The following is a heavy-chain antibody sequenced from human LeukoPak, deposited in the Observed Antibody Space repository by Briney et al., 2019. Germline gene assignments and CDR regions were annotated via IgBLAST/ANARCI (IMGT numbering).Heavy chain of an antibody. D-gene: IGHD1-1*01. CDR1: GFTFSTYA. V-gene: IGHV3-23*01. CDR2: IGSNGVNT. J-gene: IGHJ4*02. Sequence: GGSLRLSCTASGFTFSTYAMGWARQAPGKGLEWVSGIGSNGVNTYYADSAKGRFTVSRDNSKNTAYLQMNSLRAEDTALYYCVRAYTTSGTYAEPWGQGTLVTVSS. CDR3: VRAYTTSGTYAEP.